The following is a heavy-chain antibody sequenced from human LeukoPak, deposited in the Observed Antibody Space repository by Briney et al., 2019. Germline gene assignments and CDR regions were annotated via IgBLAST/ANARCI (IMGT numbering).Heavy chain of an antibody. V-gene: IGHV3-21*01. CDR1: GFTFSSYS. CDR2: ISSSSIYI. Sequence: GGSLRLSCAASGFTFSSYSMNWVRQAPGKGLEWVSSISSSSIYIYYADSLKGRFTISRDNAKNSLYQQMNSLRAEDTAVYYCARGGYSSTLYGRFQHWGQGTLVTVSP. D-gene: IGHD6-13*01. J-gene: IGHJ1*01. CDR3: ARGGYSSTLYGRFQH.